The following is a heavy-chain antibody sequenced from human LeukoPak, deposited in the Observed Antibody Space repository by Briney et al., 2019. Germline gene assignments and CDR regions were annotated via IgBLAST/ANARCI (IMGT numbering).Heavy chain of an antibody. J-gene: IGHJ6*02. CDR1: GGSISSGDYY. Sequence: SETLSLTCTVSGGSISSGDYYWSWIRQPPGKGLEWIGSIYYSGSTYYNPSLKSRVTISVDTSKNQFSLKLSSVTAADTAVYYCARRTPGPLIWYYDFWSGYGMDVWGQGTTVTVSS. CDR3: ARRTPGPLIWYYDFWSGYGMDV. V-gene: IGHV4-39*01. CDR2: IYYSGST. D-gene: IGHD3-3*01.